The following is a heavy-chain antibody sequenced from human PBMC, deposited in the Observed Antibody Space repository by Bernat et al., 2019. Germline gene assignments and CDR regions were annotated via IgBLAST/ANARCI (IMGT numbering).Heavy chain of an antibody. V-gene: IGHV3-20*01. J-gene: IGHJ1*01. D-gene: IGHD6-19*01. Sequence: EVQLVESGGGVVRPGGSLRLSCAASGFTFDDYGMSWVRQAPGKGLEWVSGINWNGGSTGSAHSVKGRFTISRDHAKNSLYLQMSSLRAEDTALYHCARARGAGIAVGGEEWGQGTLVTVSS. CDR3: ARARGAGIAVGGEE. CDR1: GFTFDDYG. CDR2: INWNGGST.